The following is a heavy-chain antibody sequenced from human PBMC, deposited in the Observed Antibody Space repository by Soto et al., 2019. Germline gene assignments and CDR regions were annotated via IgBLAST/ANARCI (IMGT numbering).Heavy chain of an antibody. CDR2: IYYSGST. Sequence: QVQLQESGPGLVKPSETLSLTCTVSGGSVSSGSYYWSWIRQPPGKGLEWIGYIYYSGSTNYNPSLKRRVTISVDTAKNHFSLKLSSVTAADTAVYYCARADYYWYFDLWGRGPLVTVSS. V-gene: IGHV4-61*03. CDR1: GGSVSSGSYY. D-gene: IGHD5-12*01. J-gene: IGHJ2*01. CDR3: ARADYYWYFDL.